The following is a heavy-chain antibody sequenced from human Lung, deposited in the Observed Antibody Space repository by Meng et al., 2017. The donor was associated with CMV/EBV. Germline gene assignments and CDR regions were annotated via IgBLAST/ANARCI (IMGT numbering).Heavy chain of an antibody. CDR2: IRNKANRDTT. V-gene: IGHV3-72*01. J-gene: IGHJ5*02. CDR1: GFTCSDHY. D-gene: IGHD3-3*01. CDR3: ARWTSGRCDH. Sequence: GGSXRLXCAASGFTCSDHYMDWVRQAPGKGLEWVGRIRNKANRDTTEYAASVKGRFTISRDDSRNSLYLQMNSLKTEDTAVYYCARWTSGRCDHWGQGTLVTVSS.